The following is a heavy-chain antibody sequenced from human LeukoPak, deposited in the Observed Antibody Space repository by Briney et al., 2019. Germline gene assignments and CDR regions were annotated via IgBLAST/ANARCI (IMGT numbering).Heavy chain of an antibody. CDR3: ARGVAAAGIGPYYFDY. D-gene: IGHD6-13*01. Sequence: ASETLSLTCAVYGGSFSGYYWSWIRQPPGKGLEWIREINHSGSTNYNPSLKSRVTISVDTSKNQFSLRLSSVTAADTAVYYCARGVAAAGIGPYYFDYWGQGTLVTVSS. J-gene: IGHJ4*02. V-gene: IGHV4-34*01. CDR2: INHSGST. CDR1: GGSFSGYY.